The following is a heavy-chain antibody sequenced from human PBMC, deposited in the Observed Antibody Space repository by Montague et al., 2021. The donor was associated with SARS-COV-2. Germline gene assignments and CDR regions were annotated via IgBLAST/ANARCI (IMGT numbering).Heavy chain of an antibody. CDR2: ISSSGGI. Sequence: SETLSLTCTVSGCISGYYWTWIRQSAGKGLEWIGRISSSGGIDYNTSLKSRVTMSLDTSKIQLSLKLSSVTAADTAVYYCARQYIGYNRRFDHWGQGALVTVSP. V-gene: IGHV4-4*07. J-gene: IGHJ4*02. D-gene: IGHD5-12*01. CDR1: GCISGYY. CDR3: ARQYIGYNRRFDH.